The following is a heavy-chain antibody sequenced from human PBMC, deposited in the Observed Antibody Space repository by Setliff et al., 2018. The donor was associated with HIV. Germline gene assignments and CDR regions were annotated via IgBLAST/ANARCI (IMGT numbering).Heavy chain of an antibody. V-gene: IGHV4-59*01. D-gene: IGHD3-3*01. Sequence: SETLSLTCTVSGLSISRYYCGWIRQPPRKGLEWIWDIYYSGSTNYNPSLKSRVTISVDTSKNQFSLKRSSVTDADTAVYYCARDRGSYNFWSGLARGDNWFDPWGQGTLVTVSS. CDR2: IYYSGST. CDR1: GLSISRYY. CDR3: ARDRGSYNFWSGLARGDNWFDP. J-gene: IGHJ5*02.